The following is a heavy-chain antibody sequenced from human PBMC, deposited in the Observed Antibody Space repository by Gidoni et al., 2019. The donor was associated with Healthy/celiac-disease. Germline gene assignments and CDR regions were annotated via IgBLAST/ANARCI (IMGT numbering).Heavy chain of an antibody. D-gene: IGHD3-3*01. V-gene: IGHV3-49*04. CDR1: GFTFGDYA. J-gene: IGHJ4*02. CDR3: TRVKGFLEELFFDY. CDR2: IRSKAYGGTT. Sequence: EVQLVESGGGLVQPGRSLRLSCTASGFTFGDYAMSWVRQAPGKGLEWVGFIRSKAYGGTTEYAASVKGRFTISRDDSKSIAYLQMNSLKTEDTAVYYCTRVKGFLEELFFDYWGQGTLVTVSS.